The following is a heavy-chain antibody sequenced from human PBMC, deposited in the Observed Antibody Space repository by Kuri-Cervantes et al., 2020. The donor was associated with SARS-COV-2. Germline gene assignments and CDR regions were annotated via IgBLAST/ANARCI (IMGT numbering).Heavy chain of an antibody. V-gene: IGHV4-39*01. CDR1: GGSISSGDYY. J-gene: IGHJ2*01. D-gene: IGHD6-6*01. CDR2: IYYSGST. Sequence: SETLSLTCTVSGGSISSGDYYWGWIRQPPGKGLEWIGSIYYSGSTYYNPSLKSRVTISVDTSKNQFSLKLSSVTAADTAVYYCARQGGQLVLHWYFDLWGRGTLVTVSS. CDR3: ARQGGQLVLHWYFDL.